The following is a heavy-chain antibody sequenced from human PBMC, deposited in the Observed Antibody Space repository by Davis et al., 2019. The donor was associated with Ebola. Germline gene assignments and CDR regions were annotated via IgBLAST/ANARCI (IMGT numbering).Heavy chain of an antibody. D-gene: IGHD1-7*01. CDR1: GGSISSSSYY. CDR3: ARSSWNYGYYYYYYGMDV. Sequence: SETLSLTCTVSGGSISSSSYYWGWIRQPPGKGLEWIGSIYYSGSTYYNPSLKSRVTISVDTSKNQFSLKLSSVTAADTAVYYCARSSWNYGYYYYYYGMDVWGQGTTVTVSS. J-gene: IGHJ6*02. V-gene: IGHV4-39*07. CDR2: IYYSGST.